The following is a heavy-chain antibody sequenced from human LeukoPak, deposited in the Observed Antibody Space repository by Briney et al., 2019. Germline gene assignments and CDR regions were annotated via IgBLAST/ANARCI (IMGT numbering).Heavy chain of an antibody. Sequence: PSETLSLTCTVSGGSIGSYYWGCIRQPPGKGLEWIGYIYNSGNTNYSPSLKSRVSISVDTPKNQFSLKLSSVTAADTAVYYCARPSRDGYRYTFDYWGQGILVTVSS. V-gene: IGHV4-59*01. CDR1: GGSIGSYY. CDR3: ARPSRDGYRYTFDY. J-gene: IGHJ4*02. D-gene: IGHD5-24*01. CDR2: IYNSGNT.